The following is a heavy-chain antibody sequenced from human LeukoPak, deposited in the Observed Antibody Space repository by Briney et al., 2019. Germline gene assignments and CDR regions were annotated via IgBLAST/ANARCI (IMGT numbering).Heavy chain of an antibody. D-gene: IGHD4-17*01. J-gene: IGHJ4*02. CDR3: ARIKIGDGQHSIDY. V-gene: IGHV2-70*04. Sequence: NWVRQAPVKWLHWLARIDWDGDKFYTTSLMTRLTLSKDTSRNQVVLTMTNTDPLDTATYYCARIKIGDGQHSIDYWGQGTLVTVSS. CDR2: IDWDGDK.